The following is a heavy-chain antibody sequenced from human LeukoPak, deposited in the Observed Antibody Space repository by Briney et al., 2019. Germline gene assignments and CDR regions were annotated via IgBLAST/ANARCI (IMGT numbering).Heavy chain of an antibody. CDR1: GFTFSDYY. CDR3: ASQRPSYYVFWSGYQYSGYGYNVC. Sequence: GGSLTLSCPASGFTFSDYYMGWIRQAPGKGVEWVSYISSSGSTIYYADSVKDRFTISSDNAKNSLYLQMNSLRAQDTAVYYCASQRPSYYVFWSGYQYSGYGYNVCWGQGTLVTVCS. J-gene: IGHJ4*02. D-gene: IGHD3-3*01. V-gene: IGHV3-11*01. CDR2: ISSSGSTI.